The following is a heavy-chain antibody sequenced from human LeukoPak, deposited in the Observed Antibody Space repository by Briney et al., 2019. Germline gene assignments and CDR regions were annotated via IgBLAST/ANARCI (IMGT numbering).Heavy chain of an antibody. Sequence: GGSLRLSCAASGFTFSSYAMSWVRQAPGKGLEWVSAISSSGGSTYYADSVKGRFTISRDNSKNTLSLQMNSLRAQDTAVYYCAKTLRRDGYNYEFDYWGQGTLVTVSS. J-gene: IGHJ4*02. V-gene: IGHV3-23*01. CDR1: GFTFSSYA. CDR2: ISSSGGST. CDR3: AKTLRRDGYNYEFDY. D-gene: IGHD5-24*01.